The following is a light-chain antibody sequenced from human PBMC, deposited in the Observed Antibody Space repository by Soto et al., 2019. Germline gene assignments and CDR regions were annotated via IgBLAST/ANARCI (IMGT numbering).Light chain of an antibody. J-gene: IGKJ2*01. Sequence: DIVMTQSPDSLTVSLGERATINCKSSQSVLYSPNKKNYLAWYRQKSGQPPELLISWASTRESGVANRFSGSGSETDFTLTISNLQAEDVAVYYCRQYYDTPYTFGQGTNLEI. CDR3: RQYYDTPYT. CDR2: WAS. CDR1: QSVLYSPNKKNY. V-gene: IGKV4-1*01.